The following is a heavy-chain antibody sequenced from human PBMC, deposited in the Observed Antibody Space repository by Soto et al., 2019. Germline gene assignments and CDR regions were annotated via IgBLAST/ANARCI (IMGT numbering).Heavy chain of an antibody. CDR2: FSGSGGNI. CDR1: GFTFSTHG. V-gene: IGHV3-23*01. J-gene: IGHJ6*02. Sequence: GGSLRLSFVASGFTFSTHGMSWVRQVPGKGLEWVSTFSGSGGNIYYGDSLKGRFTISTDDPKNTLYLDMNSMRVEDTAVYYCAKDPPWTVGPLAMDVWGQGTTVTVSS. D-gene: IGHD2-2*01. CDR3: AKDPPWTVGPLAMDV.